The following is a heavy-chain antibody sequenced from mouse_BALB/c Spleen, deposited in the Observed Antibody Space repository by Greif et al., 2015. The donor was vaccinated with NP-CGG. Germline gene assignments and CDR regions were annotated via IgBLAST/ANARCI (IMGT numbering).Heavy chain of an antibody. CDR3: ARWDDGYYLFAY. V-gene: IGHV1S81*02. Sequence: QVQLQQSGAELVKPGASVKLSCKASGYTFTSYWMHWVKQRPGQGLEWIGEINPSNGRTNYNEKFKSKATLTVDKSSSTAYMQLSSLTSEDSAVYYCARWDDGYYLFAYWGQGTLVTVSA. J-gene: IGHJ3*01. CDR1: GYTFTSYW. CDR2: INPSNGRT. D-gene: IGHD2-3*01.